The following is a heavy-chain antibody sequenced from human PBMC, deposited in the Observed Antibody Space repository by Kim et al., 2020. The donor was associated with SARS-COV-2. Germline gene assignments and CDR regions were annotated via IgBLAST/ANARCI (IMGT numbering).Heavy chain of an antibody. J-gene: IGHJ4*01. CDR1: GFTFSDYF. Sequence: GGSLRLSCVASGFTFSDYFMSWIRQAPGKGLEWVSYISYSASNINYADSVKGRFTISRDDAKNSLYLQLVSLRAEDTAVYYCWRVSTWSRTRWAFDYWCQGILVTVSS. CDR3: WRVSTWSRTRWAFDY. CDR2: ISYSASNI. D-gene: IGHD1-26*01. V-gene: IGHV3-11*01.